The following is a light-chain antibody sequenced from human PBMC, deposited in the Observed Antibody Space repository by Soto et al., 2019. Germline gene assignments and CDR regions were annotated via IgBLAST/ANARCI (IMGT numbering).Light chain of an antibody. CDR1: QSVSSN. V-gene: IGKV3-15*01. J-gene: IGKJ4*01. CDR2: GAS. CDR3: QQYNSWPLT. Sequence: EKVMTQSPATLSVSPGERATLSCRASQSVSSNLAWYQQKPGQAPRLLIYGASSRATGVPARFSGSGSGTDFTLTISRLEPEDFAVYYCQQYNSWPLTFGGGTKV.